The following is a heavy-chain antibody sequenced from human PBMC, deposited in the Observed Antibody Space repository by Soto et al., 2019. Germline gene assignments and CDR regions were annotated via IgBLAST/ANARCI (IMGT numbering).Heavy chain of an antibody. D-gene: IGHD3-3*01. Sequence: QVTLKESGPVLVKPTETLTLTCTVSGFSLSNARMGVSWIRQPPGKALEWLAHIFSNDEKSYSTSLKSRLTISKDTSKSQVVLTMTNMDPVDTATYYCARIQSHLEWLLPVDYWGQGTLVTVSS. CDR3: ARIQSHLEWLLPVDY. J-gene: IGHJ4*02. V-gene: IGHV2-26*01. CDR1: GFSLSNARMG. CDR2: IFSNDEK.